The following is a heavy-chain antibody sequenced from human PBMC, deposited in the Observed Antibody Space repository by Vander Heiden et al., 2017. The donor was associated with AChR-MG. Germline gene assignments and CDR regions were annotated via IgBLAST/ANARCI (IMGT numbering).Heavy chain of an antibody. J-gene: IGHJ4*02. CDR1: GGSSGGYD. CDR2: INHSGSN. CDR3: AKARPGDY. V-gene: IGHV4-34*01. Sequence: QVQLQPLGAGLLKPPETLSLTCAVYGGSSGGYDWGWIRQPPGKGLEWIGEINHSGSNNYNPSLKSRVTISVDTSKNQFSLKLSSVTAADTAVYYCAKARPGDYWGQGTLVTVSS.